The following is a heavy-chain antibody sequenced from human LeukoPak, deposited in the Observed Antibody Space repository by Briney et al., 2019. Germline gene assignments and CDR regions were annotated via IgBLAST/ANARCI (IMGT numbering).Heavy chain of an antibody. V-gene: IGHV3-48*03. J-gene: IGHJ4*02. Sequence: PGGSLRLSCAASGFTFSSYEMNWVRQAPGKGLEWVSYISSSAGTTYYADSVKGRFTISRDNAKNSLYLQMNSLRAEDTAVYYCARQQLQLWYDWGQGTLVTDSS. CDR3: ARQQLQLWYD. D-gene: IGHD5-18*01. CDR1: GFTFSSYE. CDR2: ISSSAGTT.